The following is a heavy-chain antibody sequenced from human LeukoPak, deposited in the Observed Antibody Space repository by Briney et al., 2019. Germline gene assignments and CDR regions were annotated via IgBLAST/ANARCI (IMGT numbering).Heavy chain of an antibody. CDR1: GFTFSSYQ. Sequence: QPGGSLRLSCAAAGFTFSSYQMMWVRQAPGKGLEWISYISSGGKTIYYAHSVRGRFTISRDNAKNSLYLQMNSLRAEDTAVYYCAREASYYFDDWGPGTLVTVSS. J-gene: IGHJ4*02. V-gene: IGHV3-48*03. CDR3: AREASYYFDD. CDR2: ISSGGKTI.